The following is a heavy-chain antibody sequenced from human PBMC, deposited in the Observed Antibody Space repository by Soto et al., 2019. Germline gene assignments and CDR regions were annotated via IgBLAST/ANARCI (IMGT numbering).Heavy chain of an antibody. Sequence: GGSLRLSCTASGFTFGDYAMSWFRQAPGKGLEWVGFIRSKAYGGTTEYAASVKGRFTISRDDSKSIAYLQMNSLKTEDTAVYYCTRDLPVDYDILTGPHYYYYYYMDVWGKGTTVTVSS. CDR1: GFTFGDYA. CDR3: TRDLPVDYDILTGPHYYYYYYMDV. D-gene: IGHD3-9*01. J-gene: IGHJ6*03. V-gene: IGHV3-49*03. CDR2: IRSKAYGGTT.